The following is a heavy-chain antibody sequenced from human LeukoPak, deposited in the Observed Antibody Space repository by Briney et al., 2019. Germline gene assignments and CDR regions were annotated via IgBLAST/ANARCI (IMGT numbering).Heavy chain of an antibody. CDR3: ARGPDIVVIPIVDDSFDI. V-gene: IGHV4-34*01. CDR1: GGSFSGYY. D-gene: IGHD2-2*01. J-gene: IGHJ3*02. Sequence: TSETLSLTCAVYGGSFSGYYWSWTRQPPGKGLEWIGEINHSGSTNYNPSLKSRVTISVDTSKNQISLKLSSVTAADTAVYYCARGPDIVVIPIVDDSFDIWGQGTMVTVSS. CDR2: INHSGST.